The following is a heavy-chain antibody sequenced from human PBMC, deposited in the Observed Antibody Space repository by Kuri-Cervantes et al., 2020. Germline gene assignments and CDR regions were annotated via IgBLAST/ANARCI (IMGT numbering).Heavy chain of an antibody. Sequence: GESLKISCAASGFTFSSYATSWVRQAPGKGLEWVSAISGSGGSTYYADSVKGRFTISRDNSKNTLYLQMNSLRAEDTAVYYCAKRVFPNNYFDYWGQGTLVTVSS. CDR3: AKRVFPNNYFDY. J-gene: IGHJ4*02. V-gene: IGHV3-23*01. CDR1: GFTFSSYA. D-gene: IGHD2/OR15-2a*01. CDR2: ISGSGGST.